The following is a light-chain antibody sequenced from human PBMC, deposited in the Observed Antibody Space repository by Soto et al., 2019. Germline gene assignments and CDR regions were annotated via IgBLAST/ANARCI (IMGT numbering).Light chain of an antibody. Sequence: AIRMTQSPTSFSASTGDRVTITCRASQDISSYLAWYQQKPGEAPKLLIQAASALQSGVPSRFSGSGSGTEFTLTISRLQYEDVATYYCQQYYSNRSFGEGTKVEV. V-gene: IGKV1-8*01. CDR2: AAS. CDR1: QDISSY. CDR3: QQYYSNRS. J-gene: IGKJ1*01.